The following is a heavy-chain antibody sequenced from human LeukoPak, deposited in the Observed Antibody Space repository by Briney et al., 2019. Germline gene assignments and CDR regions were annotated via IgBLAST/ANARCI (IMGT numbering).Heavy chain of an antibody. Sequence: SETLSLTCAVYGGSFSGYYWSWIRQPPGKGLEWIGEINHSGSTNYSPSLKSRVTISVDTSKNQFSLKLSSVTAADTAVYYCARGADDIVVVPGAMRDYYYGMDVWGQGTTVTVSS. D-gene: IGHD2-2*01. CDR2: INHSGST. CDR3: ARGADDIVVVPGAMRDYYYGMDV. CDR1: GGSFSGYY. J-gene: IGHJ6*02. V-gene: IGHV4-34*01.